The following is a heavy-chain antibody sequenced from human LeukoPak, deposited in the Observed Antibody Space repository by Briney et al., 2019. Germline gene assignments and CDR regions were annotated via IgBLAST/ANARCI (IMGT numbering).Heavy chain of an antibody. CDR3: AKDWGEYFDYVWGSFTSFDS. CDR2: ISGSGHRT. J-gene: IGHJ4*02. CDR1: GFTFSSYG. V-gene: IGHV3-23*01. Sequence: PGGSLRLSCAASGFTFSSYGMSWVRQAPGKGLEWVSAISGSGHRTYYADSVKGRFTISRDNSKSTLYLQMNSLRAEDTAVYYCAKDWGEYFDYVWGSFTSFDSWGQGTLVTVSS. D-gene: IGHD3-16*01.